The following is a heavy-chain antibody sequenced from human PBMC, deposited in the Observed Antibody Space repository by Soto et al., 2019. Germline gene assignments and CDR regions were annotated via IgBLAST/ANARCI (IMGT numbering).Heavy chain of an antibody. CDR2: IIPIFGTA. D-gene: IGHD3-10*01. CDR3: CREQKMVREVSGRLNGFDP. Sequence: QVQLVQSGAEVKKPGSSVKVSCKASGGTFSSYAISWVRQAPGQGLEWMGGIIPIFGTANYAQKFQGRVTITADEDTSTAYMELSSLISADTAVYYCCREQKMVREVSGRLNGFDPWGQGTLVTVSS. V-gene: IGHV1-69*01. J-gene: IGHJ5*02. CDR1: GGTFSSYA.